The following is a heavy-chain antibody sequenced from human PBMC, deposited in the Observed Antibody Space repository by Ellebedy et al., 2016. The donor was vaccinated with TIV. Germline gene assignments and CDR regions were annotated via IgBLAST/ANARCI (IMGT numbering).Heavy chain of an antibody. J-gene: IGHJ4*02. Sequence: SETLSLTCTVSGYSISSGYYWGWIRQPPGEGLEWIGYIHWSGNTNYNPSLKSRVTISVDTSKKQFSLKLNSVTAADTAVYYCARGGAGNYFDSSGYYYYWGQGTVVTVSS. CDR1: GYSISSGYY. CDR2: IHWSGNT. D-gene: IGHD3-22*01. CDR3: ARGGAGNYFDSSGYYYY. V-gene: IGHV4-61*01.